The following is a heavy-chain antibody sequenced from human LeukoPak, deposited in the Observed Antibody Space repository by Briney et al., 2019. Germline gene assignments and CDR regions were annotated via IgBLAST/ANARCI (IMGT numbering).Heavy chain of an antibody. V-gene: IGHV3-30*03. CDR3: VRDRAWNYFDY. J-gene: IGHJ4*02. D-gene: IGHD3-3*01. CDR1: GFTFSRHG. Sequence: GRSLRLSCAPSGFTFSRHGMHWVRQAPGKGLEWVAIISNDGSRKYYAHSVEGRFTISRDNSKNTLYLQMDSLRAEDTAVYYCVRDRAWNYFDYWGQGTLVTVSS. CDR2: ISNDGSRK.